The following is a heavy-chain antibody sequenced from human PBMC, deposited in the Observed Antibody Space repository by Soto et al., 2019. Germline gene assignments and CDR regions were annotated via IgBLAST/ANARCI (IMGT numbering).Heavy chain of an antibody. CDR1: GFSLSTSGVG. Sequence: QITLKESGPTLVKPTQTLTLTCTFSGFSLSTSGVGVGWIRQPPGKALEWLALIYWDDDKRYSPSLKSRLTIPKDTSKNQVVLTMTNMDPVDTATYYCARWKYYDSSGYPFDPWGQGTLVTVSS. J-gene: IGHJ5*02. V-gene: IGHV2-5*02. CDR2: IYWDDDK. D-gene: IGHD3-22*01. CDR3: ARWKYYDSSGYPFDP.